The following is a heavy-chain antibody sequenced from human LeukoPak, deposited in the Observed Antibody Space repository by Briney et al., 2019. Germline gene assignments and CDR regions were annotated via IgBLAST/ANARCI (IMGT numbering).Heavy chain of an antibody. Sequence: PSETLSLTCTVSGGSISSYYWSWIRQPPGKGLEWIGCIYYSGSTNYNPSLKSRVTISVDTSKNQFSLKLSSVTAADTAVYYCARAQTTVTQGPDAFDIWGQGTMVTVSS. V-gene: IGHV4-59*01. CDR1: GGSISSYY. CDR2: IYYSGST. J-gene: IGHJ3*02. D-gene: IGHD4-17*01. CDR3: ARAQTTVTQGPDAFDI.